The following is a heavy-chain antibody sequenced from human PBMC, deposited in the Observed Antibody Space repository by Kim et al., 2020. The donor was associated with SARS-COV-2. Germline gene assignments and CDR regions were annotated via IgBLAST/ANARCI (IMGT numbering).Heavy chain of an antibody. Sequence: GGSPRLSCAASGFSFDDYSMHWVRQAPGKGLEWVALINWDSSATYYADSVKGRFTISRDNKKNSLYLKMKSLRIEDTALYYCTKGDYYDSSGFFDFWGQGTLVTVSS. CDR2: INWDSSAT. CDR3: TKGDYYDSSGFFDF. V-gene: IGHV3-43*01. D-gene: IGHD3-22*01. J-gene: IGHJ4*02. CDR1: GFSFDDYS.